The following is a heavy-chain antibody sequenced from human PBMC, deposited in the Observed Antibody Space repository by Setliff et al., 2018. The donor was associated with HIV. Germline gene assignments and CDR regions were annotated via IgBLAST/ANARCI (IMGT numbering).Heavy chain of an antibody. Sequence: SETLSLTCTVSGGSMSRYYWSWIRQSPGKGLEWIGFIYYSGSTKYNPSLKSRVTISIDTSKNQFSLYLDSVSAADTAVYYCARDSPGKRMNLVRGVIEDFYYYYIDVWGKGTTVTVSS. CDR1: GGSMSRYY. V-gene: IGHV4-59*01. J-gene: IGHJ6*03. D-gene: IGHD3-10*01. CDR2: IYYSGST. CDR3: ARDSPGKRMNLVRGVIEDFYYYYIDV.